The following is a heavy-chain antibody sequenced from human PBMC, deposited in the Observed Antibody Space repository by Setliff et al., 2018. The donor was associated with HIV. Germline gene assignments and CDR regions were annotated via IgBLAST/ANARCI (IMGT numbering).Heavy chain of an antibody. J-gene: IGHJ2*01. CDR1: GYTFTNYY. Sequence: GASVKVSCKASGYTFTNYYIHWVQQAPGKGLEWMGRIDPQDDETIYAGKFQGRVTITADTSRDTVYLALTILRSADTAVYYCARLPLSTTVATRNWYFDLWGRGTLVTVSS. CDR3: ARLPLSTTVATRNWYFDL. CDR2: IDPQDDET. V-gene: IGHV1-69-2*01. D-gene: IGHD4-17*01.